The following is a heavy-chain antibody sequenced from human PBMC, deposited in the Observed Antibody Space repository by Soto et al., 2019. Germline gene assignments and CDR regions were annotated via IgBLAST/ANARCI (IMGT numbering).Heavy chain of an antibody. D-gene: IGHD3-3*01. J-gene: IGHJ4*02. Sequence: ASVKVSCTASGYTFTSYAIHRVPQAPRKRREWKGWINAGNGITKYTQKFQGRVTITRDTSASTAYMELSSLRSEDTAVYYCARSKRFFEWLSPFDYWGQGALVTVSS. V-gene: IGHV1-3*01. CDR3: ARSKRFFEWLSPFDY. CDR1: GYTFTSYA. CDR2: INAGNGIT.